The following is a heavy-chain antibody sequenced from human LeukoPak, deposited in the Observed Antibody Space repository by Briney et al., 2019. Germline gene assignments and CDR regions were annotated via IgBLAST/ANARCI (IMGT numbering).Heavy chain of an antibody. Sequence: SETLSLTCTVSGGSISSYYWSWIRQPPGKGLEWIGYIYYSGSTNYNPSLKSRVTIPVDTSKNQFSLKLSSVTAADTAVYYCARAKRGLRFLEWFYDYWGQGTLVTVSS. D-gene: IGHD3-3*01. J-gene: IGHJ4*02. CDR2: IYYSGST. CDR1: GGSISSYY. CDR3: ARAKRGLRFLEWFYDY. V-gene: IGHV4-59*01.